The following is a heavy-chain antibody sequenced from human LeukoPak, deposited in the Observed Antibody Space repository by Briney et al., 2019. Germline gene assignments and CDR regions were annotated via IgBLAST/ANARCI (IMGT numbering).Heavy chain of an antibody. CDR2: IRHDGSEK. J-gene: IGHJ5*02. V-gene: IGHV3-7*01. CDR1: GLTFSGQW. CDR3: AYTKNLYH. D-gene: IGHD3-16*01. Sequence: GGSLRLSCVASGLTFSGQWMNWVRQAPGQGLEWVANIRHDGSEKYYVDSVKGRFTISREDGKNSLSLQMNNVRAEDTAVYYCAYTKNLYHWGQGTLVVVSS.